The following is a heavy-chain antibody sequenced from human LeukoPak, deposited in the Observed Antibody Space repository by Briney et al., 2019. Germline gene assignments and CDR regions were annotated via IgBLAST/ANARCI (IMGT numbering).Heavy chain of an antibody. CDR2: VSGSGGST. CDR3: AKDPQAYCSGGSCYLDY. D-gene: IGHD2-15*01. Sequence: GGSLRLSCAASGFTFSSHAMTWVRQAPGKGLEWVSSVSGSGGSTYYADSVRGRFTVSRDNSKNTLSLQMNSLRTEDTAVYYCAKDPQAYCSGGSCYLDYWGQGTLVTVSS. CDR1: GFTFSSHA. V-gene: IGHV3-23*01. J-gene: IGHJ4*02.